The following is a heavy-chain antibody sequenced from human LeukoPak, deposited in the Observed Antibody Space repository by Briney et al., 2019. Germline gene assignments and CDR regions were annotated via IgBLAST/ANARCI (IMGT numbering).Heavy chain of an antibody. CDR2: ISGYNGNT. J-gene: IGHJ4*02. CDR3: ARSSRFDWLLYFDS. CDR1: GYPFTSYG. V-gene: IGHV1-18*01. D-gene: IGHD3-9*01. Sequence: ASVKVSCKASGYPFTSYGINWVRQAPGQGLEWMGWISGYNGNTIYAENVQGRVTMTTDTSTSTAYIELGSLRSDDTAVFYCARSSRFDWLLYFDSWGQGTLVTVSS.